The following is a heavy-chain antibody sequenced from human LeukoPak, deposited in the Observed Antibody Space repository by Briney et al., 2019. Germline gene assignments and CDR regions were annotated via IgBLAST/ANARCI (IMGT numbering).Heavy chain of an antibody. CDR3: ARGNVAVARNLIDF. J-gene: IGHJ4*02. D-gene: IGHD6-19*01. V-gene: IGHV3-30*04. Sequence: GGSLRLSCAAFGFTFNIYPMHWVRQAPGEGPEWVAVTLYDGSSTDYADSVKGRFTMSRDNAKNTLYLQMNSLRPEDTGIYYCARGNVAVARNLIDFWGQGTLVTVSS. CDR2: TLYDGSST. CDR1: GFTFNIYP.